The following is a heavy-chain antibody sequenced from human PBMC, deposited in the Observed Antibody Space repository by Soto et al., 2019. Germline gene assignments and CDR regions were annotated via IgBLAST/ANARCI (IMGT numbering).Heavy chain of an antibody. CDR2: ISDSGGTV. D-gene: IGHD3-3*01. CDR1: GFTFSSYE. J-gene: IGHJ6*02. V-gene: IGHV3-48*03. CDR3: ARDLLHYDFWSGYSAYFYYGMDV. Sequence: XGSLRLSCAAAGFTFSSYEMNWVRQAPGQGLDWVSYISDSGGTVYYADSVKGRFTVSRDNAQNSVYLQMNSLRTEDTAVYYCARDLLHYDFWSGYSAYFYYGMDVWGPGTTVTVSS.